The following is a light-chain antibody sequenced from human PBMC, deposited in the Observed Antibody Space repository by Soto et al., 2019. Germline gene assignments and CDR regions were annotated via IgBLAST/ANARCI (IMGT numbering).Light chain of an antibody. CDR3: QQYGGSPPYT. V-gene: IGKV3-20*01. CDR1: QSVGSRY. Sequence: EIVLTQSPGTLSLSPGERATLSCRASQSVGSRYIAWYQQKAGPATSLLIYGASSRTTVIPDRCSGGGAGTDFTLTIIRLEPEDFAVYYCQQYGGSPPYTFGQGTKLDIK. CDR2: GAS. J-gene: IGKJ2*01.